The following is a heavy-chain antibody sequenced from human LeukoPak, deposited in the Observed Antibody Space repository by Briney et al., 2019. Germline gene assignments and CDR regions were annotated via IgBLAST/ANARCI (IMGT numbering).Heavy chain of an antibody. D-gene: IGHD3-22*01. V-gene: IGHV1-69*10. CDR2: IIPIFGIA. Sequence: SVNVSCKASGGTFSSYAISWVRQAPGQGLEWMGGIIPIFGIANYAQKFQGRVTITADKSTSTAYMELSSLRSEDTAVYYCARLDWYDSSGQGYWGQGTLVTVSS. J-gene: IGHJ4*02. CDR3: ARLDWYDSSGQGY. CDR1: GGTFSSYA.